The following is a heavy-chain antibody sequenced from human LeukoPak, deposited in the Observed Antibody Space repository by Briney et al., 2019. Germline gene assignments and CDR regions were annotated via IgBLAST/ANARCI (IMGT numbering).Heavy chain of an antibody. V-gene: IGHV3-7*01. D-gene: IGHD1-7*01. CDR2: IKQDGSEK. J-gene: IGHJ4*02. CDR1: GFTFSSYW. Sequence: GGSLRLSCAASGFTFSSYWMSWVRQAPGEGPGWEANIKQDGSEKYYVDSVQGRFTISRDNAKNSLYLQMDSLRAEDTAVYYCAKGNFRLDYWGQGTLVTVSS. CDR3: AKGNFRLDY.